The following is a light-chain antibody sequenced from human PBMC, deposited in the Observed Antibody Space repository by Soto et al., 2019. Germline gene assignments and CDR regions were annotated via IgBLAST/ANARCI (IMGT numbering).Light chain of an antibody. CDR1: QSISIY. Sequence: DIQMTQSPSSLSASVGDRVTITCRASQSISIYLNWYQHKLGEAPKLLIYAASSLHSGVPSRFSGSGSGTDFTLTISSLQPEDFATYYCQQSYSTLWTFGLGTKVEIK. V-gene: IGKV1-39*01. J-gene: IGKJ1*01. CDR3: QQSYSTLWT. CDR2: AAS.